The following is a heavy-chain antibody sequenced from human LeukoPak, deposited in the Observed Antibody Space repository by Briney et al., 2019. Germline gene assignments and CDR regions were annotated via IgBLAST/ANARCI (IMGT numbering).Heavy chain of an antibody. Sequence: GGSLRLSCAASGFTFSSYAMHWVRQAPGKGLEWVAVISYDGSNKYYADSVKGRFTISRDNSKNTLYLQMNSLRAEDTAVYYCARDLGAGWLPSRGFGYWGQGTLVTVSS. CDR3: ARDLGAGWLPSRGFGY. V-gene: IGHV3-30-3*01. D-gene: IGHD3-22*01. CDR2: ISYDGSNK. J-gene: IGHJ4*02. CDR1: GFTFSSYA.